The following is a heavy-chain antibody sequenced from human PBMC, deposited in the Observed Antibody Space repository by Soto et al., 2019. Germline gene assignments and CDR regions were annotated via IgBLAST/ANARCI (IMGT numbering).Heavy chain of an antibody. V-gene: IGHV4-34*01. CDR3: ARYWVYSSSWRFDY. D-gene: IGHD6-13*01. CDR1: GGSFSGYY. Sequence: SETRSLTCAVYGGSFSGYYWSWIRQPPGKGLEWIGEINHSGSTNYNPSLKSRVTISVDTSKNQFSLKLSSVTAADTAVYYCARYWVYSSSWRFDYWGQGTLVIVSS. J-gene: IGHJ4*02. CDR2: INHSGST.